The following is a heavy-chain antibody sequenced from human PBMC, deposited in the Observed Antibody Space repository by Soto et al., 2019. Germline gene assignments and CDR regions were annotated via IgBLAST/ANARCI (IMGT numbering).Heavy chain of an antibody. V-gene: IGHV4-34*01. Sequence: QVQLQQRGAGLLKPSETLSLTCAVYVGSFSGYYWSWIRQPPGKGLEWIGEINHSGSTSYNPSLKSRVTISVDTSKNQFSLKLSSVTAADTAVYYCARDHVVRGVIIKPTRYYFDYWGQGTLVTVSS. J-gene: IGHJ4*02. CDR3: ARDHVVRGVIIKPTRYYFDY. CDR1: VGSFSGYY. CDR2: INHSGST. D-gene: IGHD3-10*01.